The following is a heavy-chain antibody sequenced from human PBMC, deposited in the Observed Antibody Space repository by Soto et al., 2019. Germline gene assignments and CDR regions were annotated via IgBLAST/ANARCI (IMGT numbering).Heavy chain of an antibody. Sequence: PGESLKISCKGSGYSFTTYCIGWVRQMPGKGLEWMGITYPGDSDTRYSPSFQGQVTISADKSISTAYLQWSSLKASDTAMYYCARHGMSIAAVYYYGMDVWGQGTTVTVS. CDR3: ARHGMSIAAVYYYGMDV. J-gene: IGHJ6*02. V-gene: IGHV5-51*01. CDR1: GYSFTTYC. D-gene: IGHD6-6*01. CDR2: TYPGDSDT.